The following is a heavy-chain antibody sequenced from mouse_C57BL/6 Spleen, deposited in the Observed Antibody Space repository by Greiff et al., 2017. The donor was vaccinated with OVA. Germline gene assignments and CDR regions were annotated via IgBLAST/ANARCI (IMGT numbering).Heavy chain of an antibody. CDR1: GYTFTSYW. Sequence: VQLQQPGAELVKPGASVKLSCKASGYTFTSYWMQWVKQRPGQGLEWIGEIDPSDSYTNYNQKFKGKATLTVDTSSSTAYMQLSSLTSEDSAVYYCARTDDYDEGDYYAMDYWGQGTSVTVSS. J-gene: IGHJ4*01. V-gene: IGHV1-50*01. CDR2: IDPSDSYT. D-gene: IGHD2-4*01. CDR3: ARTDDYDEGDYYAMDY.